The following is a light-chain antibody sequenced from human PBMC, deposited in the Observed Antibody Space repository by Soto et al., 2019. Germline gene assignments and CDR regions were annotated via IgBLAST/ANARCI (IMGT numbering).Light chain of an antibody. Sequence: EIVLTQSPATLSLSPGERATLSCRASQGVSSYLAWFQQKPGQAPRLLIYDASNRATGIPARFSGSGPGTDFTLTISSLEPEDFAVYYCQQRRNWLFTFGPGTKVDIK. CDR1: QGVSSY. J-gene: IGKJ3*01. V-gene: IGKV3D-11*01. CDR3: QQRRNWLFT. CDR2: DAS.